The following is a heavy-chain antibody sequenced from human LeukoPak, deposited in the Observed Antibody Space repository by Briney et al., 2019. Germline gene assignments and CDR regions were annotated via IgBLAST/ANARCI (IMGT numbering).Heavy chain of an antibody. D-gene: IGHD3-10*01. Sequence: SGGSLRLSCAASGFTFSSYEMNWVRQAPGKGLEWVSYISSSGSTIYYADSVKGRFTISRDNAKNSLYLQTNSLRAEDTAVYYCARQGVVRGVISHFDYWGQGTLVTVSS. J-gene: IGHJ4*02. CDR3: ARQGVVRGVISHFDY. CDR2: ISSSGSTI. CDR1: GFTFSSYE. V-gene: IGHV3-48*03.